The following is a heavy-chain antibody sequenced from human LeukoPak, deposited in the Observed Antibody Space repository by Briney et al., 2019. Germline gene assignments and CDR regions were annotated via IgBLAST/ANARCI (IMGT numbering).Heavy chain of an antibody. CDR1: GYTFTSYD. Sequence: ASVKVSCKASGYTFTSYDINWVRQATGQGFEWMGWMNPNSGNTGYAQKFQGRVTITRNTSISTAYMELSSLRSEDTAVYYCAAGLEGRYSGYDDYYYGMDVWGQGTTVTVSS. CDR2: MNPNSGNT. CDR3: AAGLEGRYSGYDDYYYGMDV. V-gene: IGHV1-8*03. D-gene: IGHD5-12*01. J-gene: IGHJ6*02.